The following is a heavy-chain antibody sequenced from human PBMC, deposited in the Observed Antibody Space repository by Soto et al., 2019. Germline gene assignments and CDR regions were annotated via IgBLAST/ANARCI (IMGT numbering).Heavy chain of an antibody. V-gene: IGHV1-18*01. D-gene: IGHD2-2*01. CDR3: ARDERGTCTSSSCYYFDY. CDR2: ISAYNGNT. CDR1: GYTFTSYG. Sequence: GASVKVSCKASGYTFTSYGISWVRQAPGQGLEWMGWISAYNGNTNYAQKLQGRVTLTTDTSTGTAYMELRSLRSDDTAVYYCARDERGTCTSSSCYYFDYWGQGTLVTVSS. J-gene: IGHJ4*02.